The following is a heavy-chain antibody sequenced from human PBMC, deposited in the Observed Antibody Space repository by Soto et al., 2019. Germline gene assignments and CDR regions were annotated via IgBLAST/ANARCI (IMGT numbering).Heavy chain of an antibody. CDR3: ARVVGYCSGGSCYLGYYFDY. D-gene: IGHD2-15*01. Sequence: ASVKVSCKASGYTFTSYGISWVRQAPGQGLEWMGWISAYNGNTNYAQKLQGRVTMTTDTSTSTAYMELRSLRSDDTAVYYCARVVGYCSGGSCYLGYYFDYWGQGTLVTVSS. CDR2: ISAYNGNT. V-gene: IGHV1-18*01. CDR1: GYTFTSYG. J-gene: IGHJ4*02.